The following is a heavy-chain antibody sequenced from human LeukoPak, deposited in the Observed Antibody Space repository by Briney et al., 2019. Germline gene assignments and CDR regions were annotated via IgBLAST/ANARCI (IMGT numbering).Heavy chain of an antibody. V-gene: IGHV4-39*02. Sequence: SETLSLTCTVSGGSISSSSFYWGWIRQSPGKGLEWIGTIYYSGNTYYNPSLKSRVTISVDTSKNQFSLKLSSVTAADTAVYYCARDSLGAGTVGATSGYWGQGTLVTVSS. J-gene: IGHJ4*02. CDR1: GGSISSSSFY. CDR2: IYYSGNT. D-gene: IGHD1-26*01. CDR3: ARDSLGAGTVGATSGY.